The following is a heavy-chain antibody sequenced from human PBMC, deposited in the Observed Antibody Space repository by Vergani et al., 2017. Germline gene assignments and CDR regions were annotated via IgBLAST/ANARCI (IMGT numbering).Heavy chain of an antibody. D-gene: IGHD3-10*02. V-gene: IGHV3-23*01. CDR2: ISGSGGST. Sequence: EVQLLESGGGLVQPGGSLRLSCAASGFTFSSYAMSWVRKAPGKGLEWVSAISGSGGSTYYADSVKGRFTISRDNSKNTLYLQMNSLRAEDTAVYYCAKEGVRGVTRYNWFDPWGQGTLVTVSS. CDR3: AKEGVRGVTRYNWFDP. J-gene: IGHJ5*02. CDR1: GFTFSSYA.